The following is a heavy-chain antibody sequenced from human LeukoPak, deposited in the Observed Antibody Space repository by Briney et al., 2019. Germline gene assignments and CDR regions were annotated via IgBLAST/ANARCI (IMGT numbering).Heavy chain of an antibody. D-gene: IGHD3-22*01. V-gene: IGHV1-2*02. Sequence: ASVQVSCKASGYTFTSYDINWVRQATGQGLEWMGWINPNSGGTNFAQNFQGRVTMTRDTSISTAYMELSRLISDDTAMDDCARVDSTGCYWGRGPIDYWGQGTLVTVSS. CDR3: ARVDSTGCYWGRGPIDY. J-gene: IGHJ4*02. CDR1: GYTFTSYD. CDR2: INPNSGGT.